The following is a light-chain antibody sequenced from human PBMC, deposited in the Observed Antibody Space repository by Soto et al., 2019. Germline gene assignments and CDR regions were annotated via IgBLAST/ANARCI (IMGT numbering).Light chain of an antibody. CDR1: QSVSSSY. V-gene: IGKV3-20*01. J-gene: IGKJ3*01. CDR2: GAS. CDR3: QQYGSSPFT. Sequence: EIVLTQSPGTLSLSPGERATLSCRASQSVSSSYLAWYQQKPGQAPRLLIYGASSRATGIPDRFSGSGSGTDFTLTISTMEPEDLAVYYCQQYGSSPFTFGRETKVDIK.